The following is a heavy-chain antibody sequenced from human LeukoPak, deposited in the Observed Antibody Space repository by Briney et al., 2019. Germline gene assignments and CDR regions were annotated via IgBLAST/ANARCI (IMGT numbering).Heavy chain of an antibody. CDR1: GFIFTNLV. D-gene: IGHD5-18*01. CDR3: AKVAGYNYGYD. Sequence: GGSLRLSCAASGFIFTNLVMTWVRQAPGKGLEWVSAISGSGGSTYYTDSARGRLTISRDNSKNTLYLEMNRLRAEDTAVYYCAKVAGYNYGYDWGQGTKVFVSS. V-gene: IGHV3-23*01. CDR2: ISGSGGST. J-gene: IGHJ6*02.